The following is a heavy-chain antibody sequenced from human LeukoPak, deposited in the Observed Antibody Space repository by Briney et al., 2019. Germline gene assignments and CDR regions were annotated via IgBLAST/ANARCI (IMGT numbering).Heavy chain of an antibody. CDR3: ARDRRYCSGGSCYWFDP. CDR1: GYTFTSYY. D-gene: IGHD2-15*01. V-gene: IGHV1-46*01. J-gene: IGHJ5*02. CDR2: INPSGGST. Sequence: ASVKVSCKASGYTFTSYYMHWVRQAPGQGLEWMGIINPSGGSTSYAQKFQGRVTMTRDTSTSTVYMELSSLRSEDTAVYYCARDRRYCSGGSCYWFDPWGQGILVTVSS.